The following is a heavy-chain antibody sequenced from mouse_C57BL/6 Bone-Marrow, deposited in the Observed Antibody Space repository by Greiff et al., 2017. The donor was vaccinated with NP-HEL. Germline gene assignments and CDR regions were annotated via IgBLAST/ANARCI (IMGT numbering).Heavy chain of an antibody. Sequence: VQLQQSGAELVKPGASVKISCKASGYVFSSYWMNWVKQRPGKGLEWIGQIYPGDGDTNYNGKFKGKATLTADKSSSTAYMQLSSLTSEDSAVYFCARLWLRHAMDYWGQGTSVTVSS. CDR3: ARLWLRHAMDY. J-gene: IGHJ4*01. CDR2: IYPGDGDT. D-gene: IGHD2-2*01. CDR1: GYVFSSYW. V-gene: IGHV1-80*01.